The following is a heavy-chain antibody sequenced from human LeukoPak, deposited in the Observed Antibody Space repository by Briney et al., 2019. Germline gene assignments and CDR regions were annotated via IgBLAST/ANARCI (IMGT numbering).Heavy chain of an antibody. CDR1: GYSFTSYW. CDR3: ARPADSSGSDDAFDI. J-gene: IGHJ3*02. V-gene: IGHV5-51*01. D-gene: IGHD3-22*01. Sequence: GESLQISCQGSGYSFTSYWIGWVRQMPGKGLEWMGIIYPGDSDTRYSPSLQGQVTISADKSISTAYLQWSSLKASDTAMYYCARPADSSGSDDAFDIWGQGTMVTVSS. CDR2: IYPGDSDT.